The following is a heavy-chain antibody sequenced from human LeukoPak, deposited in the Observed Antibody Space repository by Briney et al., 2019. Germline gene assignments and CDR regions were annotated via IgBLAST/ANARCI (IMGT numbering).Heavy chain of an antibody. J-gene: IGHJ4*02. CDR3: ARRQGGSSRRDY. CDR1: GGSISSGNYY. CDR2: IHNSGST. Sequence: SETLSLTCTASGGSISSGNYYWGWIRQPPGKGLEWIGNIHNSGSTYYNPSLKSRVTISVDMSKNHFSLKLSSVTAADTAVYYCARRQGGSSRRDYWGQGTLVTVSS. V-gene: IGHV4-39*02. D-gene: IGHD2/OR15-2a*01.